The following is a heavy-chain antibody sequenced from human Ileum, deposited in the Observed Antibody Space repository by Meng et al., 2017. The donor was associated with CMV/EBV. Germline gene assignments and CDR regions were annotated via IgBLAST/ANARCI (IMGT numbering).Heavy chain of an antibody. CDR3: ARGYCSSTSCYVLFDY. CDR1: GYTFTGYY. Sequence: ASVKVSCKASGYTFTGYYMHWVRQAPGQGLEWMGWINPNSGGTNYAQKFQGRVTMTRDTSISKAYMELSRLRSDDTAVYYCARGYCSSTSCYVLFDYWGQGTLVTVSS. CDR2: INPNSGGT. D-gene: IGHD2-2*01. V-gene: IGHV1-2*02. J-gene: IGHJ4*02.